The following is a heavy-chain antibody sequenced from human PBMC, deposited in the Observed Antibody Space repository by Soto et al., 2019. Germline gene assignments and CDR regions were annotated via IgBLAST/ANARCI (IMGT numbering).Heavy chain of an antibody. D-gene: IGHD2-15*01. V-gene: IGHV1-18*01. Sequence: QVQLVQSGAEVKKPGASVKVSCKASGYTFTSYDISWVRQAPGQGLEWMGWISTYNGNTNYAQKLQGRVTMTTDTSTSTAYMELRSLRSYDTAVYYCARGFRVAATRWWFDPWGQGTLVTVSS. J-gene: IGHJ5*02. CDR1: GYTFTSYD. CDR3: ARGFRVAATRWWFDP. CDR2: ISTYNGNT.